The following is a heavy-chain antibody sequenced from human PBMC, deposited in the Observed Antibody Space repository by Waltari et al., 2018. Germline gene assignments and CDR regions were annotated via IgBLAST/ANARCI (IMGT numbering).Heavy chain of an antibody. Sequence: EVQLVESGGGLIQPGGSLRLSCAVSGFTVSTNYMSWVRQATGKGLGWVAVIDTGGDTDYADSVKGRFSISRDNSKNTRYLQMNSLRVEDTAIYYCARGWIGTTSLGHDGMDVWGQGTTVTVSS. V-gene: IGHV3-53*01. CDR3: ARGWIGTTSLGHDGMDV. J-gene: IGHJ6*02. CDR2: IDTGGDT. D-gene: IGHD4-17*01. CDR1: GFTVSTNY.